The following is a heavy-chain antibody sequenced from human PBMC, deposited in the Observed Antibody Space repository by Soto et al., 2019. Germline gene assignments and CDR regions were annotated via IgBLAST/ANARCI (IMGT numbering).Heavy chain of an antibody. J-gene: IGHJ6*02. D-gene: IGHD6-19*01. CDR3: ARDDIPGIAVAAYGMDV. Sequence: GGSLRLSCAASGFIFSNFGMHWVRQAPGKGLEWVAVIWYDGSNQYYADSVKGRFTISKDNSKNTLYLQMNSLRAEDTAVYYCARDDIPGIAVAAYGMDVWGQGTTVTVSS. V-gene: IGHV3-33*01. CDR2: IWYDGSNQ. CDR1: GFIFSNFG.